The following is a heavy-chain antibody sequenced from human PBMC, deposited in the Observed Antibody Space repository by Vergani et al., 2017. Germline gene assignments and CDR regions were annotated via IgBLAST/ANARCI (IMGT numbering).Heavy chain of an antibody. D-gene: IGHD2-21*01. V-gene: IGHV4-4*09. CDR2: IHTGGST. Sequence: QLQLQESGPGLVKPSETLSLTCAVYGGSFSGYYWSWIRQPPGKGPEWIGHIHTGGSTDLNPSFKSRVSISVDTSKSQFSLKLNSVTVADTAVYYCARSQGDYWYFDLWGPGSLVTVSS. CDR1: GGSFSGYY. CDR3: ARSQGDYWYFDL. J-gene: IGHJ2*01.